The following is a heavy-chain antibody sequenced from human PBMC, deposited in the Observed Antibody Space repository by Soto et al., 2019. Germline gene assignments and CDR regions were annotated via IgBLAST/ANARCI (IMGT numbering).Heavy chain of an antibody. CDR3: ATANNTSPFDY. V-gene: IGHV1-2*06. J-gene: IGHJ4*02. Sequence: QVQLVQSGAEVKEPGDSVRVSCEASGYTFTAYYIHWVRQAPGQGLEWMGRILVDSHNTKSAQKFTERVTISWDVSTSTAFMELRSLRSEDTAVYYCATANNTSPFDYWGQGTLVTVSS. D-gene: IGHD1-26*01. CDR1: GYTFTAYY. CDR2: ILVDSHNT.